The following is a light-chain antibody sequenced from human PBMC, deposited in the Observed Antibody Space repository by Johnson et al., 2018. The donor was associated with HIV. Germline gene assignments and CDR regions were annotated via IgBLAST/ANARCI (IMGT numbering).Light chain of an antibody. CDR2: ENN. CDR1: SSNIGNNY. Sequence: QSVLTQPPSVSAAPGQKVTISCSGSSSNIGNNYVSWYQQLPGTAPKLLIYENNKRPSGIPDRFSGYKSATSATLGIKGLQAEDEADYYCAAWDDSLNGFYVFGTGTKVTVL. J-gene: IGLJ1*01. V-gene: IGLV1-51*02. CDR3: AAWDDSLNGFYV.